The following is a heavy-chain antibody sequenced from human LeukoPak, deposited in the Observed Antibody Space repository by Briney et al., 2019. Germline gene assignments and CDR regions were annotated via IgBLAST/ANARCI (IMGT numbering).Heavy chain of an antibody. CDR2: IRYDGSNK. Sequence: GGSLRLSCAASGFTFSPYGIHWVRQAPGKGLEWVAFIRYDGSNKFYADSVKGRFTISRDNSKNTLYLQMNSLRAEDTAVYYCANQYSSNLSYYFDYWGQGTLVTVSS. V-gene: IGHV3-30*02. CDR1: GFTFSPYG. CDR3: ANQYSSNLSYYFDY. D-gene: IGHD6-13*01. J-gene: IGHJ4*02.